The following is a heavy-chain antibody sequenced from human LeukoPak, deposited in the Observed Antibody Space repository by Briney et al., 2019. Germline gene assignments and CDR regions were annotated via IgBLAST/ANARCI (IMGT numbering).Heavy chain of an antibody. CDR3: ASLNYHGSGSPFDY. CDR2: IFYSGDI. Sequence: SETLSLTCTVSGGTISSNYWSWIRQPPGKGLECIGYIFYSGDIRYNPSLKSRVTISVDTSKNQFSLKLSSVAAADTAIYYCASLNYHGSGSPFDYWGQGMLVTVSS. J-gene: IGHJ4*02. CDR1: GGTISSNY. D-gene: IGHD3-10*01. V-gene: IGHV4-59*01.